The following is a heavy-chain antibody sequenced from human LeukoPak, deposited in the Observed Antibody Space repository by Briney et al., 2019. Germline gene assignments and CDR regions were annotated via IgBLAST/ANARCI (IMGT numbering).Heavy chain of an antibody. V-gene: IGHV5-10-1*01. CDR2: IDPSDSYT. CDR3: ARHLYYYYDSSGSKDY. J-gene: IGHJ4*02. CDR1: GYSFTSYW. D-gene: IGHD3-22*01. Sequence: GESLQISCKGSGYSFTSYWISWVRQMPGKGLEWMGRIDPSDSYTNYSPSFQGHVTISADKSISTAYLQWSSLKASDTAMYYCARHLYYYYDSSGSKDYWGQGTLVTVSS.